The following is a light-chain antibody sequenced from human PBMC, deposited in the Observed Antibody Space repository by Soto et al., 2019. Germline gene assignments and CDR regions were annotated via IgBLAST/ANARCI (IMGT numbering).Light chain of an antibody. Sequence: QSALAQPASGSGSPGQSITISCTGTSSDVGRYNYVSWFQQHPGKAPKLMIYDVSNWPSGVSDRFSGSKSGNTASLTISWLQAEDEADYYCSSFTSSSTFVFGTGTKLTVL. CDR1: SSDVGRYNY. CDR3: SSFTSSSTFV. V-gene: IGLV2-14*01. CDR2: DVS. J-gene: IGLJ1*01.